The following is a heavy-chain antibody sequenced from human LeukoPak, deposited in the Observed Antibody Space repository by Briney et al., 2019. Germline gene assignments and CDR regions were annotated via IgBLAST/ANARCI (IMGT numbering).Heavy chain of an antibody. CDR2: ISSSGSTI. D-gene: IGHD3-22*01. CDR3: ASKTSYDSSGYYGDY. CDR1: GFTFSDYY. V-gene: IGHV3-11*01. Sequence: KSGGSLRLSCAASGFTFSDYYMSWIRQAPGKGLEWVSYISSSGSTIYYADSVKSRFTISRDNAKNSLYLQMNSLRAEDTAVYYCASKTSYDSSGYYGDYWGQGTLVTVSS. J-gene: IGHJ4*02.